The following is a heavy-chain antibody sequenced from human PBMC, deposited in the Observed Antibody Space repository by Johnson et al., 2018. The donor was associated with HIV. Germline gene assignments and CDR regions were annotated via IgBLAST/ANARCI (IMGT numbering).Heavy chain of an antibody. J-gene: IGHJ3*02. CDR2: INGDGSRT. CDR1: GFTISTFW. V-gene: IGHV3-74*02. Sequence: MQLVESGGALVQPGGSLRLSCEVSGFTISTFWMHWVRQVPGKGLVWVSRINGDGSRTSYADSVKGRFTIARDNAKNSLYLQMNSLRAEDTAVYYCASLVGSSSGEAFDIWGQGTMVTVSS. D-gene: IGHD6-6*01. CDR3: ASLVGSSSGEAFDI.